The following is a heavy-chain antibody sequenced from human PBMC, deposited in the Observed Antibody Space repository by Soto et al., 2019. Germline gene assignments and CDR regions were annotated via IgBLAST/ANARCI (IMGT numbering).Heavy chain of an antibody. CDR2: ISGGGDNT. V-gene: IGHV3-23*01. CDR3: AKGGSVTMVRGDDNWFDP. Sequence: GGSLRLSCAASGFTFSNSAMSWVRQAPGKGLKWVSAISGGGDNTYYADSVKGRFTISRDNSKNTLYLQMNSLRAEDTAIYYCAKGGSVTMVRGDDNWFDPWGQGTLVTVSS. J-gene: IGHJ5*02. D-gene: IGHD3-10*01. CDR1: GFTFSNSA.